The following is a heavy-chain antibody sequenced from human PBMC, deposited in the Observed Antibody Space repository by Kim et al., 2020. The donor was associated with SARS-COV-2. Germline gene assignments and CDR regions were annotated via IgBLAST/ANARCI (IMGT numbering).Heavy chain of an antibody. D-gene: IGHD2-21*01. Sequence: SETLSLTCTVSGGSTRSSTYYWGWIRQPPGKGLEWIGSIYYSGNTYYNPSLKSRVTISVDTSKNQFSLKLNSVTAADTAVYYCAEQPCGGDCYPDYWGQG. J-gene: IGHJ4*02. V-gene: IGHV4-39*01. CDR2: IYYSGNT. CDR1: GGSTRSSTYY. CDR3: AEQPCGGDCYPDY.